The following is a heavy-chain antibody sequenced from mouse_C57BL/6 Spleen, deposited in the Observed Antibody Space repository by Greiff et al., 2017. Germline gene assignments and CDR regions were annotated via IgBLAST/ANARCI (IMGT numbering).Heavy chain of an antibody. CDR2: ISDGGSYT. CDR3: AIYDYDGFAY. Sequence: VKLVESGGGLVKPGGSLKISCAASGFTFRSYAMSWVRQTPEKRLEWVATISDGGSYTYYPDNVKGRFTISRDNAKNNLYLQMSHLKSEDTAMYYCAIYDYDGFAYWGQGTLVTVSA. J-gene: IGHJ3*01. D-gene: IGHD2-4*01. V-gene: IGHV5-4*03. CDR1: GFTFRSYA.